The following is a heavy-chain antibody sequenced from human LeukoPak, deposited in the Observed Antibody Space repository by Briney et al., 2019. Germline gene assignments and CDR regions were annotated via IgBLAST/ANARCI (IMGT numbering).Heavy chain of an antibody. CDR1: GYTFTGYY. V-gene: IGHV1-2*02. CDR2: INPNSGGT. Sequence: ASVKVSCKASGYTFTGYYMHWVRQAPGQGLEWMGWINPNSGGTNYAQKFQGRVTMTRDTSISTAYMELSRLRSDDTAVYYCAREMGGSYYLYFDYWGQGTLVTVSS. D-gene: IGHD1-26*01. CDR3: AREMGGSYYLYFDY. J-gene: IGHJ4*02.